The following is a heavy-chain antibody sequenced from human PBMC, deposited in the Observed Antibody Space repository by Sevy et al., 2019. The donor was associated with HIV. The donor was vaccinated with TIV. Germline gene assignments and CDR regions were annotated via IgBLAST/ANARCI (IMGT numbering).Heavy chain of an antibody. V-gene: IGHV5-51*01. J-gene: IGHJ3*02. Sequence: GESLKISCKGSGYRFTNYWLGWVRQMPGKGLEWMGMIYPGDSDTRDSPSFQGQVSISADKSICTAYLQWTSLKASDTAMYYCARVIVATTYPIRVHESDIWGQGTMVTVSS. CDR1: GYRFTNYW. CDR3: ARVIVATTYPIRVHESDI. D-gene: IGHD5-12*01. CDR2: IYPGDSDT.